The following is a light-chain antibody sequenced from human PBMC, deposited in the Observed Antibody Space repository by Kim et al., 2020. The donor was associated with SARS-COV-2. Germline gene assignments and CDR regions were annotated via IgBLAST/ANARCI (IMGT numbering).Light chain of an antibody. CDR1: HVISSY. J-gene: IGKJ1*01. V-gene: IGKV1-27*01. CDR3: QQCDSAPLT. Sequence: APGGSHVPSACPSSHVISSYLAWYQLKPGNAPKLLIYAASALPPGVPSRFSGSGSGTDFTLTVTSLQPEDVAAYYCQQCDSAPLTFGQGTKVDIK. CDR2: AAS.